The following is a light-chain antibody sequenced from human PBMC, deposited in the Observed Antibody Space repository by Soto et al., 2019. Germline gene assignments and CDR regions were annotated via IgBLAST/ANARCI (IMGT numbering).Light chain of an antibody. J-gene: IGKJ1*01. CDR3: HQYNTWPHRK. V-gene: IGKV3-15*01. Sequence: ILSTQSPAPLSRSPGERATLSCRARQRVTSNLAWYPQKPGRAPRLLIYGVSTRATGIPARFGGSGSATESNITPSRTQFADFSVSDCHQYNTWPHRKLGQGT. CDR1: QRVTSN. CDR2: GVS.